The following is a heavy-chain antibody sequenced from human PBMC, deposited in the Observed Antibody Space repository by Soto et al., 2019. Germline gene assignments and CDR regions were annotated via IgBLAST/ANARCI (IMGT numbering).Heavy chain of an antibody. CDR2: ISGSSSYT. V-gene: IGHV3-11*06. CDR1: GFTFSDYY. Sequence: GGSLRLSCAASGFTFSDYYMSWIRHAPGKGLECVSYISGSSSYTNYAHSVKGRFTISRDNANNSLYLQMNSLRDEDTAVYCFGRRYPRGAFDIWGQGTMVTVSS. CDR3: GRRYPRGAFDI. D-gene: IGHD1-26*01. J-gene: IGHJ3*02.